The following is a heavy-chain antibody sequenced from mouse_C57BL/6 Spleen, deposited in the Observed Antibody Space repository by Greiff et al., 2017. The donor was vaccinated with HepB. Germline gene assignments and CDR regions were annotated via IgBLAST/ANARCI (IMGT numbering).Heavy chain of an antibody. CDR2: IDPETGGT. J-gene: IGHJ1*03. V-gene: IGHV1-15*01. Sequence: VQLQQSGAELVRPGASVTLSCKASGYTFTDYEMHWVKQTPVHGLEWIGAIDPETGGTAYNQKFKGKAILTADNSSSTAYMELRSLTSEDSAVYYWTRSMDDVWGTGTTVTVSS. CDR3: TRSMDDV. CDR1: GYTFTDYE.